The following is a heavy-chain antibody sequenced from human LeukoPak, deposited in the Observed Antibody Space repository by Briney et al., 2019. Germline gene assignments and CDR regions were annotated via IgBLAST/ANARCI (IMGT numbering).Heavy chain of an antibody. CDR3: ARESSIDY. CDR1: GFTFSTYS. V-gene: IGHV3-48*02. CDR2: ITRSSSAI. J-gene: IGHJ4*02. Sequence: PGGSLRLSCAASGFTFSTYSMNWVGQLQGRGLEWVSYITRSSSAIYYADSVKGRFTISRDNAENSLYLQMNNLRDEDTAVYYCARESSIDYWGQGTLVTVSS.